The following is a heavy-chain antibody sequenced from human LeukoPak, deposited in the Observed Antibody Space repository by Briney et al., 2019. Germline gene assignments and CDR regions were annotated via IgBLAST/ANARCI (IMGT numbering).Heavy chain of an antibody. CDR1: GFTFDDYG. J-gene: IGHJ6*03. CDR2: INWNGGST. D-gene: IGHD3-3*01. CDR3: ARDRTIFGGDIPYYYMDV. V-gene: IGHV3-20*01. Sequence: PGGSLRLSCAASGFTFDDYGMSWVRQAPGKGLEWVSGINWNGGSTGYADSVKGRFTISRDNAKNSLYLQMNSLRAEDTALYHCARDRTIFGGDIPYYYMDVWGKGTTVTVSS.